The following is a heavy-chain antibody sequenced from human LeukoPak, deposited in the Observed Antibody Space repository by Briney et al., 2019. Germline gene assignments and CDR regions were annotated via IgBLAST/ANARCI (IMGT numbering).Heavy chain of an antibody. J-gene: IGHJ4*02. D-gene: IGHD3-22*01. V-gene: IGHV4-59*01. CDR1: GGAISSYY. CDR3: ARDEYYYDSRGYSYYFDY. CDR2: IYYTGST. Sequence: SETLSLTCTVPGGAISSYYWTWIRQPPGKGLEWIGCIYYTGSTNYNPSLKSRVTISADTSKNQFSLKLSSVTAADTAVYYCARDEYYYDSRGYSYYFDYWGQGTLVTVSS.